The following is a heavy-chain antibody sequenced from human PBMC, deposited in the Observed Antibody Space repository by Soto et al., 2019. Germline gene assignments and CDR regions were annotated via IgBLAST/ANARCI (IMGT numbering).Heavy chain of an antibody. Sequence: GGSLRLSCAASGFTFSSYAMSWVRQAPGKGLEWVSAISGSGGSTYYADSVKGRFTISRDNSKNTLYLQMNSLRAEDTAVYYCAKAGIDYYDSSGYYEYFDYWGQGTLVTVSS. CDR2: ISGSGGST. J-gene: IGHJ4*02. CDR3: AKAGIDYYDSSGYYEYFDY. V-gene: IGHV3-23*01. CDR1: GFTFSSYA. D-gene: IGHD3-22*01.